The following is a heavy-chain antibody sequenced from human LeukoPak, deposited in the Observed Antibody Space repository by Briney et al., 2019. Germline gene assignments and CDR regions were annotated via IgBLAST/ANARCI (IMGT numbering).Heavy chain of an antibody. Sequence: SETLSLTCTVSGGSISSGGYYWSWIRQHPGTGLEWLGYIYYSGSTYYNPSLKSRVTISVDTSKNQFSLKLSSVTAADTAVYYCARVKYSYGFLYGMDVWGQGTTVTVSS. CDR1: GGSISSGGYY. J-gene: IGHJ6*02. D-gene: IGHD5-18*01. CDR3: ARVKYSYGFLYGMDV. V-gene: IGHV4-31*03. CDR2: IYYSGST.